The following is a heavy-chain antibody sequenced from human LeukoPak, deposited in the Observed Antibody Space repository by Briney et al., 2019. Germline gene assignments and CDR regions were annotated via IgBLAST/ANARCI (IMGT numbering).Heavy chain of an antibody. V-gene: IGHV3-11*01. CDR1: GFTFSDYY. Sequence: GGSLRLSCAASGFTFSDYYMSWIRQAPGKGLEWVSYISSSGSTIYYADSVKGRFTISRDNAKNSLYLQMNSLRAKDTAVYYCARSGGRYVWGSYRWALYFDYWGQGTLVTVSS. CDR3: ARSGGRYVWGSYRWALYFDY. CDR2: ISSSGSTI. D-gene: IGHD3-16*02. J-gene: IGHJ4*02.